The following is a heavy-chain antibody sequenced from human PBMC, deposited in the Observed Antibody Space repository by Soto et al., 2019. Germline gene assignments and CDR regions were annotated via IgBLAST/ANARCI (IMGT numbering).Heavy chain of an antibody. CDR3: ARGASHDYYYYGMDV. CDR1: GYTFNNYG. Sequence: QDQLVQSGAEVKKPGASVKVSCKASGYTFNNYGISWVRQAPGQGLEWMGWISAYNGNRNYAQKFQGRVSMTTETSTSTAYRELRSLRSDDTAVYYCARGASHDYYYYGMDVWGQGTTVTVSS. V-gene: IGHV1-18*01. CDR2: ISAYNGNR. J-gene: IGHJ6*02.